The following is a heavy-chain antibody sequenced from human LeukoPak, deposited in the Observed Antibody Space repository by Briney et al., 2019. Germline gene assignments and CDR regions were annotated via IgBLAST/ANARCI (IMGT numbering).Heavy chain of an antibody. CDR1: GFTFSSYW. CDR3: ARDPLTLYDYYMDV. V-gene: IGHV3-7*01. J-gene: IGHJ6*03. D-gene: IGHD3-9*01. CDR2: IKQDRSEK. Sequence: GGSLRLSCAASGFTFSSYWMSWVRQAPGKGLEWVAKIKQDRSEKYYGDSVKGRFTISRDNAKNSLYLQMNSLRVEDTAVYYCARDPLTLYDYYMDVWGKGTTVTVSS.